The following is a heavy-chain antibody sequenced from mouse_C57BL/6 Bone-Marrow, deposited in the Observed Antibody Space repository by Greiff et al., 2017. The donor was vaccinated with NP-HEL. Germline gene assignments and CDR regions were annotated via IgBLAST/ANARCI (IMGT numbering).Heavy chain of an antibody. CDR1: GFTFTDYY. CDR2: IRNKANGYTT. Sequence: EVQGVESGGGLVQPGGSLSLSCAASGFTFTDYYMSWVRQPPGKALEWLGFIRNKANGYTTEYSASVKGRFTISRDNSQSILYLQMNARRAEDSATYYCARIYYGNSFDYWGQGTTLTVSS. J-gene: IGHJ2*01. D-gene: IGHD2-1*01. CDR3: ARIYYGNSFDY. V-gene: IGHV7-3*01.